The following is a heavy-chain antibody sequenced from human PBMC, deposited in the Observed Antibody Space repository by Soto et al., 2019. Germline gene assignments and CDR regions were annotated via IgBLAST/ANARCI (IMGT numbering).Heavy chain of an antibody. CDR2: ISYDGTNK. D-gene: IGHD4-17*01. J-gene: IGHJ6*02. CDR1: GFTFSTYG. CDR3: AKDLQSYGDYDYYCYGMDF. V-gene: IGHV3-30*18. Sequence: GGSLRLSCAASGFTFSTYGMHWVRQTPGKGLEWVAVISYDGTNKFYSDSVKGRFTISRDNFKNTLTLQMNSLRADDTAVYSCAKDLQSYGDYDYYCYGMDFWGLGTRVTVSS.